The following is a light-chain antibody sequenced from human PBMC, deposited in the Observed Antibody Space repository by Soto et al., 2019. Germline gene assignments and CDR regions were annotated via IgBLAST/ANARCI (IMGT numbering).Light chain of an antibody. V-gene: IGKV4-1*01. Sequence: DIVMTQSPDSLAVSLGERATVNCKSSQSLLDSSNDYNYLSWYQQKPGQPPKLLIYWASTRESGVPDRFSGSGSGTEFTLTISSLQPDDFATYYCQQYNSYSFGQGTKVDIK. J-gene: IGKJ1*01. CDR2: WAS. CDR1: QSLLDSSNDYNY. CDR3: QQYNSYS.